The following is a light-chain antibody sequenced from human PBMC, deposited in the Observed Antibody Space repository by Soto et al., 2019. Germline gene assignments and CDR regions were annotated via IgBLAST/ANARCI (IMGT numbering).Light chain of an antibody. CDR2: GAS. CDR3: QQSGNSPWT. J-gene: IGKJ1*01. Sequence: EIVLTQSPGTLSLSPGERATLSCRASQTLSSTFLAWYQQRRGQAPRLLIYGASSRATDIPHRFSGSGSGTDFTLTISSLEPEDSAVYYCQQSGNSPWTFGQGTKVDI. V-gene: IGKV3-20*01. CDR1: QTLSSTF.